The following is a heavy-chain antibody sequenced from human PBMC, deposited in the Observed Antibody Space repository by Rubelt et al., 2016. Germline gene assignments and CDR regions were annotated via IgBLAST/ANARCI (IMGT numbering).Heavy chain of an antibody. CDR2: INAGNGNT. CDR1: GYTFTSYA. V-gene: IGHV1-3*01. D-gene: IGHD1-26*01. Sequence: QVQLVQSGAEVKKPGASVKVSCKASGYTFTSYAMHWVRQAPGQRLEWMGWINAGNGNTKYSQKFQGRGTITRDTSAGTAYMELSSLGSEDTAVYYCARDIYSGSYYGYWGQGTLVTVSS. J-gene: IGHJ4*02. CDR3: ARDIYSGSYYGY.